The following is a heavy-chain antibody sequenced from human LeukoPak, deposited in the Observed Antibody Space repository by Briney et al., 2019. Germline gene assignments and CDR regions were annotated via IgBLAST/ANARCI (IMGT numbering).Heavy chain of an antibody. CDR1: GFTFSSYA. D-gene: IGHD3-10*02. CDR3: ARDKELCGEGTDAFDI. Sequence: GGSLRLSCAASGFTFSSYAMHWVRQAPGKGLEWVAVISYDGSNKHYADSVKGRFTISRDNSKNTLYLQMNSLRDEDTPVFFCARDKELCGEGTDAFDIWGQGTMVTVSS. J-gene: IGHJ3*02. V-gene: IGHV3-30*04. CDR2: ISYDGSNK.